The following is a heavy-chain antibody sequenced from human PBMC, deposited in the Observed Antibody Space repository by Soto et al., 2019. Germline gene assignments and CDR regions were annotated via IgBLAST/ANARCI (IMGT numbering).Heavy chain of an antibody. CDR2: ISGSGGST. D-gene: IGHD2-2*01. V-gene: IGHV3-23*01. Sequence: LSCAASGFTFSSYAMSWVRQAPGKGLEWVSAISGSGGSTYYADSVKGRFTISRDNSKNTLYLQMNSLRAEDTAVYYCAKKREYQLLAHYFDYWGQGTLVTVSS. CDR3: AKKREYQLLAHYFDY. J-gene: IGHJ4*02. CDR1: GFTFSSYA.